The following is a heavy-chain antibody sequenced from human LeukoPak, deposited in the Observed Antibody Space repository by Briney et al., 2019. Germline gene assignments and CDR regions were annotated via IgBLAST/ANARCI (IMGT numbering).Heavy chain of an antibody. CDR3: AKSPPPDYDYVDLYYFDY. Sequence: SGTLSLTCAVSGGSISSSNWWTWVRQPPGKGLEWIGEISSQSGSANYNPSLMRRVTISVDKSKNQFSLRLSSVTAADTAVYYCAKSPPPDYDYVDLYYFDYWGQGALVTVSS. D-gene: IGHD5-12*01. J-gene: IGHJ4*02. CDR1: GGSISSSNW. CDR2: ISSQSGSA. V-gene: IGHV4-4*02.